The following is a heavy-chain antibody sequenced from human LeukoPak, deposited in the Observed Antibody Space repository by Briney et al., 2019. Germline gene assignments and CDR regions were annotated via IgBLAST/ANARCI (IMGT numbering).Heavy chain of an antibody. CDR2: IWDDGSSK. CDR1: GFTFSSYG. V-gene: IGHV3-33*01. D-gene: IGHD2-21*01. J-gene: IGHJ5*02. CDR3: ARDHSLGDCGGDCYTYNWFDP. Sequence: GRSLRLSCAASGFTFSSYGMHWARQAPGKGLEWVAVIWDDGSSKYYGDSVKGRFTISRDNSKNTLYLQMNSLRAEDTAVYYCARDHSLGDCGGDCYTYNWFDPWGQGTLVTVSS.